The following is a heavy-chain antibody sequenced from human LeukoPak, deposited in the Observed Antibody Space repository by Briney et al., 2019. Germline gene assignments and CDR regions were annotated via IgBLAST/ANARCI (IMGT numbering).Heavy chain of an antibody. Sequence: GGSLRLSYAASGFTFSSYWMHWVRQAPGKGLVWVSRINSDGSSTNYADSVKGRFTISRDNAKNTLYLKMNSLRAEDTAVYYCASIAGYDFWSGYYYECFQHWGQGTLVTVSS. CDR1: GFTFSSYW. CDR2: INSDGSST. J-gene: IGHJ1*01. V-gene: IGHV3-74*01. D-gene: IGHD3-3*01. CDR3: ASIAGYDFWSGYYYECFQH.